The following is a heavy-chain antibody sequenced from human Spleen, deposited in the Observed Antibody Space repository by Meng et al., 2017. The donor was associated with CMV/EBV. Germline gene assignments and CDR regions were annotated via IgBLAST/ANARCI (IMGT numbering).Heavy chain of an antibody. J-gene: IGHJ4*02. Sequence: QRRLPESGPGLVKLSQTLSPTCTVSGGAISSSSYYWGWIRQPPGKGLEWIGSIYYSGSTYYNPSLKSRVTISVDTSKNQFSLKLSSVTAADTAVYYCAKGLRPYGPFDYWGQGTLVTVSS. V-gene: IGHV4-39*07. CDR1: GGAISSSSYY. CDR3: AKGLRPYGPFDY. CDR2: IYYSGST. D-gene: IGHD4-17*01.